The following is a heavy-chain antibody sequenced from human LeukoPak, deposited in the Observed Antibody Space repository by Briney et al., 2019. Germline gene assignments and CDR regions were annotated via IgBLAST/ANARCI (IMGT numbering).Heavy chain of an antibody. Sequence: SETLSLTCTVSGGSISSSSYYWGWIRQPPGKGLEWIGSIYYSGSTYYNPSLKSRVTISVDRSKNQFSLKLSSVTAADTAVYYCAREQVGDYYDSSSWFDPWGQGTLVTVSS. CDR1: GGSISSSSYY. CDR2: IYYSGST. D-gene: IGHD3-22*01. V-gene: IGHV4-39*07. CDR3: AREQVGDYYDSSSWFDP. J-gene: IGHJ5*02.